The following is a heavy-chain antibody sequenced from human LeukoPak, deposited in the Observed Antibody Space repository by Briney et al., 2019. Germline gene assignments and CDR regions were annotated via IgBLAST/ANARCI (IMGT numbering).Heavy chain of an antibody. D-gene: IGHD3-16*02. J-gene: IGHJ4*02. V-gene: IGHV3-23*01. CDR2: ISGSGENT. Sequence: PGGSLTLSCAASGFTFSSYAMSWVRQAPGKGLEWVSAISGSGENTNYADSVKGRFAMSRDNSRNMLYLQMNSLRDEDTAKYYCAKTVSGSYSYQGGDYWGQGTLVTVFS. CDR3: AKTVSGSYSYQGGDY. CDR1: GFTFSSYA.